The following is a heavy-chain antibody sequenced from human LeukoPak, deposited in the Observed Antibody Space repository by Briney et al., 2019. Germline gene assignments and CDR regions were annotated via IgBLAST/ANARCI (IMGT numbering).Heavy chain of an antibody. CDR1: GGTFSSYA. CDR3: ARVIGSSKMWDY. V-gene: IGHV1-69*05. D-gene: IGHD6-6*01. CDR2: IIPIFGTA. J-gene: IGHJ4*02. Sequence: SVKVSCKASGGTFSSYAISWVRQAPGQGLEWMGGIIPIFGTANYAQKFQGRVTMTRDTSISTAYMELSRLRSDDTAVYYCARVIGSSKMWDYWGQGTLVTVSS.